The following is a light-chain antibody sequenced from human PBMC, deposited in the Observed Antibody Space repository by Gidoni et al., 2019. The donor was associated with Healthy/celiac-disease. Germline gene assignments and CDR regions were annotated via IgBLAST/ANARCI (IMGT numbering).Light chain of an antibody. CDR3: QQYDNLPCT. Sequence: DLQMTQSPSSLSASVGDRVTITCQASQDISNYLNWYQQKPGKAPKLLIYDASNLETGGPSRFSGSGSGTDFTFTISSLQPEDIATYYCQQYDNLPCTFGGXTKVEIK. CDR1: QDISNY. J-gene: IGKJ4*01. V-gene: IGKV1-33*01. CDR2: DAS.